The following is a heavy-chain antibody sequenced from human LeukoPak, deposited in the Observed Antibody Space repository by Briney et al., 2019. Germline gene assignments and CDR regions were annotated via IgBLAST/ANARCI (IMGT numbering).Heavy chain of an antibody. CDR2: IGTAGDT. CDR1: GFTFSSYD. Sequence: PGGSLRLSCAACGFTFSSYDMHWVRQATGKGLEWVSAIGTAGDTYYPGSVKGQFTISRENAKNSLYLQMNSLRAGDTAVYYCVRDSSPRFSGHDWVYWGQGILVTVSS. CDR3: VRDSSPRFSGHDWVY. D-gene: IGHD5-12*01. J-gene: IGHJ4*02. V-gene: IGHV3-13*03.